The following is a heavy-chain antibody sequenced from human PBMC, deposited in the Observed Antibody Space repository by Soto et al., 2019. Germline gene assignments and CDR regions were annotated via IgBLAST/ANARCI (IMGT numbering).Heavy chain of an antibody. Sequence: QVQLVQSGAEVKKRGASVKVSCKASGCTFTSYGISWVRQASGQGLEWMGWISAYNGNTKNAQKLQGRVTMTTDTSTTTAYMELRSLRSDDTAVYYCARDEAYKWNDGGWFDPWGQGTLVTVSS. V-gene: IGHV1-18*01. D-gene: IGHD1-1*01. J-gene: IGHJ5*02. CDR3: ARDEAYKWNDGGWFDP. CDR2: ISAYNGNT. CDR1: GCTFTSYG.